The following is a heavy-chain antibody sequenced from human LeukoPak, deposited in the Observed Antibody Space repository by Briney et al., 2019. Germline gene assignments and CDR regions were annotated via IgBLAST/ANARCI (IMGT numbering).Heavy chain of an antibody. CDR3: AKVTDPHGYSYILTDFDY. V-gene: IGHV3-23*01. Sequence: GGSLRLSCAASGFAFSSYAMSWVRQAPGKGLEWVSAISGSGGSTYYADSVKGRFTISRDNSKNTLYLQMNSLRAEDTAVYYCAKVTDPHGYSYILTDFDYWGQGTLVTVSS. J-gene: IGHJ4*02. CDR1: GFAFSSYA. CDR2: ISGSGGST. D-gene: IGHD5-18*01.